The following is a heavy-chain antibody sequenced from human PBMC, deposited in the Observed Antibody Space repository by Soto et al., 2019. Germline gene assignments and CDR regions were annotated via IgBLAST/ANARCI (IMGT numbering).Heavy chain of an antibody. CDR3: ARTSYYDSTGYYNMDV. D-gene: IGHD3-22*01. CDR2: IHHGGST. J-gene: IGHJ6*02. Sequence: QVQLQESGPGLVQPSGTLSLTCAVSGGSISSGNWWAWVRQSPGKGLQWIGEIHHGGSTNYNPSLXSXVXIXXDKSKNQFSLKLTSVTAADTADYYCARTSYYDSTGYYNMDVWGQGTTVTISS. V-gene: IGHV4-4*02. CDR1: GGSISSGNW.